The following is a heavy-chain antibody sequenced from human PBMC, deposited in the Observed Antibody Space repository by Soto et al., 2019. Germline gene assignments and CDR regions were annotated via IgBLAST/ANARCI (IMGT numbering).Heavy chain of an antibody. CDR3: ASSGSYSPQRLDY. CDR1: GGSISSYY. CDR2: IYYSGST. D-gene: IGHD1-26*01. V-gene: IGHV4-59*01. J-gene: IGHJ4*02. Sequence: PLEPLSLSSTFSGGSISSYYWSLIRQPPGKGLEWIGYIYYSGSTNYNPSLKSRVTISVDTSKNQFSLKLSSVTAADTAVYYCASSGSYSPQRLDYWGQGTLVTVSS.